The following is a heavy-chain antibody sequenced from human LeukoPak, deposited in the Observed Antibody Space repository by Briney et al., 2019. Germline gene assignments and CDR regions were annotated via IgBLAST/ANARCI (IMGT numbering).Heavy chain of an antibody. CDR2: IRTKADGGTT. CDR1: GFTIGDYA. D-gene: IGHD1-7*01. CDR3: ARGPSYNWSYDY. V-gene: IGHV3-49*03. Sequence: GGSLRLSCTGSGFTIGDYAMTWFRQAPGKGLEWVGAIRTKADGGTTEYAASVKARFTISRDDSKNIAYLQMNSLKTEDTAVYYCARGPSYNWSYDYWGQGTLVTVSS. J-gene: IGHJ4*02.